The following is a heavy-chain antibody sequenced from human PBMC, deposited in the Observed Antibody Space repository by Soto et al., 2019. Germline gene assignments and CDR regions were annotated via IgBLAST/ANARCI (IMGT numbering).Heavy chain of an antibody. CDR1: GVSISSGGYY. D-gene: IGHD3-22*01. CDR2: IYYSGST. J-gene: IGHJ1*01. Sequence: SETLSLTCAVSGVSISSGGYYWILIHQHPGKGLEWIGYIYYSGSTYYNPSLKSRVTISVDTSKNQFSLKLSSVTAADTAVYYCATRPITMIVVGEDKYFQQWGKGTLVTVYS. CDR3: ATRPITMIVVGEDKYFQQ. V-gene: IGHV4-31*11.